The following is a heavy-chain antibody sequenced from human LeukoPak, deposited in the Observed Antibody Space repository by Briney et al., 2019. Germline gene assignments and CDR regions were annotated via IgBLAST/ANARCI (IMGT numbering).Heavy chain of an antibody. Sequence: SETLSLTCTVSGGSISSGGYYWSWIRQHPGKGLEWIGYIYYSGSTYYNPSLKSRVTISVDTSKNQFSLKLSSVTAADTAVYYCARDSIKGGFDYWGQGTLVTVSS. CDR1: GGSISSGGYY. V-gene: IGHV4-31*03. J-gene: IGHJ4*02. CDR3: ARDSIKGGFDY. D-gene: IGHD1-14*01. CDR2: IYYSGST.